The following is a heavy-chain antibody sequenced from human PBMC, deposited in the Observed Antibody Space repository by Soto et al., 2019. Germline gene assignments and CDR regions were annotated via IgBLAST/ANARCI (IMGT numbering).Heavy chain of an antibody. V-gene: IGHV4-59*01. CDR2: IYYSGST. CDR1: GGSISSYY. J-gene: IGHJ5*02. Sequence: QVQLQESGPGLVKPSETLSLTCTVSGGSISSYYWSWIRQPPGKGLEWIGYIYYSGSTNYNPSLKSRDTISVDTSKNQFSLKLSSVTAADTAVYYCARGMTTHDPWGQGTLVTVSS. D-gene: IGHD4-17*01. CDR3: ARGMTTHDP.